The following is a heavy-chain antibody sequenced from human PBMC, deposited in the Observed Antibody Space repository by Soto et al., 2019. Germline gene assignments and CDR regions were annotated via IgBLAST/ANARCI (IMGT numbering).Heavy chain of an antibody. CDR1: GFTVSSNY. J-gene: IGHJ4*02. Sequence: GRSLRLSCAASGFTVSSNYMSWVRQAPGKGLEWVSVIYSGGSTYYADSVKGRFTISRDNSKNTLYLQMNSLRAEDTAVYYCASDTAMALLGYWGQGPLVTVSS. CDR3: ASDTAMALLGY. D-gene: IGHD5-18*01. CDR2: IYSGGST. V-gene: IGHV3-53*01.